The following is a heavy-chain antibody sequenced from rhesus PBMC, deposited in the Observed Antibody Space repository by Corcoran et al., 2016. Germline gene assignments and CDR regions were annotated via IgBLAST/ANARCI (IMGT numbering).Heavy chain of an antibody. J-gene: IGHJ4*01. Sequence: DVQLVESGGGLVKPGGSLRLSCVASGFTFSSYEMHWVRQAPGKGLEWVSVISESGGTIYYADSVKGRFTISRDNAKNSLFLQMNSLRAEDTAVYDCTRDAWQLELFDYWGQGVLVTVSS. CDR1: GFTFSSYE. D-gene: IGHD6-25*01. CDR3: TRDAWQLELFDY. V-gene: IGHV3-100*02. CDR2: ISESGGTI.